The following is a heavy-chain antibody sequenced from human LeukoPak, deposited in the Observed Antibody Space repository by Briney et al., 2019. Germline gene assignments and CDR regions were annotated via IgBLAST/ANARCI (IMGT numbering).Heavy chain of an antibody. J-gene: IGHJ3*02. CDR2: IIPIFGTA. D-gene: IGHD3-22*01. V-gene: IGHV1-69*13. CDR1: GGTFSSYA. Sequence: ASVKVSCKASGGTFSSYAISWVRQAPGQGLEWMGGIIPIFGTANYAQKFQGRVTITADGSTSTAYMELSSLRSEDTAVYYCAGDSSGQDAFDIWGQGTMVTVSS. CDR3: AGDSSGQDAFDI.